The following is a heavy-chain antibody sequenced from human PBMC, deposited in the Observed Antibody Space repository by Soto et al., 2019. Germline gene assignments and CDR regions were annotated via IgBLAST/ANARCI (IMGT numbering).Heavy chain of an antibody. D-gene: IGHD6-19*01. J-gene: IGHJ6*02. CDR3: ARVEAVAGNYYYYGMDV. CDR1: GDSVSSNSAA. V-gene: IGHV6-1*01. Sequence: PSQTLSLTCAISGDSVSSNSAAWNWIRQSPSIGLEWLGRTYYRSKWYNDYAVSVKSRITINPDTSKNQFSLQLNSVTPEDTAVYYCARVEAVAGNYYYYGMDVWGQGTTVTVSS. CDR2: TYYRSKWYN.